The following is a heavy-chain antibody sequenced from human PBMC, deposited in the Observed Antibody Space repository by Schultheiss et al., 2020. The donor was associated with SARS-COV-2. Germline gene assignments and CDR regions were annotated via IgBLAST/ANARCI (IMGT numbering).Heavy chain of an antibody. CDR3: TTESPYDFWSGYSWAFDY. CDR1: GGSISSSSYY. Sequence: SQTLSLTCTVSGGSISSSSYYWGWIRQPPGKGLEWIGSIYYSGSTYYNPSLKSRVTISVDTSKNQFSLKLSSVTAADTAVYYCTTESPYDFWSGYSWAFDYWGQGTLVTVSS. D-gene: IGHD3-3*01. J-gene: IGHJ4*02. V-gene: IGHV4-39*07. CDR2: IYYSGST.